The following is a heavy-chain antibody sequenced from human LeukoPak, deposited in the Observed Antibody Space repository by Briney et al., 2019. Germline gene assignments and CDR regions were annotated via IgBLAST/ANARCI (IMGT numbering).Heavy chain of an antibody. CDR3: AKDSSSWSTFHFDN. CDR2: ISGSGGNT. Sequence: TGGSLRLSCAASGFTFSRYAVSWVRQAPGKGLEWVSGISGSGGNTNYADSVEGRFTISRDNSKNTVYLQMNSLRAEDTAVYYCAKDSSSWSTFHFDNWAQGTLVTVSS. J-gene: IGHJ4*02. D-gene: IGHD6-13*01. V-gene: IGHV3-23*01. CDR1: GFTFSRYA.